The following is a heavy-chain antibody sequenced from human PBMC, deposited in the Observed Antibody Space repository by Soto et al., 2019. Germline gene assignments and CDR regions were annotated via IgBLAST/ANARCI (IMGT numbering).Heavy chain of an antibody. J-gene: IGHJ5*02. CDR3: ARDHLYCSGGSCYIDWFDP. Sequence: SETLSLTCTVSGGTISSYYWSWIRQPPGKGLEWIGYIYYSGSTNYNPSLKSRVTISVDTSKNQFSLKLSSVTAADTAVYYCARDHLYCSGGSCYIDWFDPWGQGTLVTVS. CDR1: GGTISSYY. D-gene: IGHD2-15*01. CDR2: IYYSGST. V-gene: IGHV4-59*01.